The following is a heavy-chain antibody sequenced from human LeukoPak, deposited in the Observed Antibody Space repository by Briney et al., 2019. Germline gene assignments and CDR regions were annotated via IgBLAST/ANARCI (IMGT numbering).Heavy chain of an antibody. Sequence: ASVKVSCKASGYTFTSYYMHWVRQAPGQGLEWMGIISPSGGSTSYAQKFQGRVTMTRDTSTSTVYMELSSLRSEDTAVYYCASSYYYDSSGYYYGPVGNYWGQGTLVTVSS. V-gene: IGHV1-46*01. CDR3: ASSYYYDSSGYYYGPVGNY. D-gene: IGHD3-22*01. CDR1: GYTFTSYY. J-gene: IGHJ4*02. CDR2: ISPSGGST.